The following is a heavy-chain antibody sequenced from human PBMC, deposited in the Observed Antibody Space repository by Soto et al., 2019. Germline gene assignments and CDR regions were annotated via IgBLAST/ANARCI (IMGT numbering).Heavy chain of an antibody. J-gene: IGHJ6*02. V-gene: IGHV3-9*01. CDR1: GFNLNIYA. CDR3: TRDVRPGGADV. D-gene: IGHD4-17*01. Sequence: GGSLRLSCASSGFNLNIYAMHWVRLVPGKGLEWVSGIFLEHGRTGYADSVRGRFTISRDSAKDSLYLQTNSLRPEDTALYYCTRDVRPGGADVWGPGATVTVSS. CDR2: IFLEHGRT.